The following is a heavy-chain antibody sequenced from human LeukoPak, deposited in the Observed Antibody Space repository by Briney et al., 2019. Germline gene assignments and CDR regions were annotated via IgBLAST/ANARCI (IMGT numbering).Heavy chain of an antibody. CDR2: ISSSGSTI. J-gene: IGHJ3*02. D-gene: IGHD3-22*01. CDR1: GFTFSSYE. CDR3: VTMIVVVTQGDAFDI. Sequence: GGSLRLSCAASGFTFSSYEMNWVRQAPGKGLEWVSYISSSGSTIYYADSVKGRFTISRDNAKNSLYLQMNSLRAEDTAVYYRVTMIVVVTQGDAFDIWGQGTMVTVSS. V-gene: IGHV3-48*03.